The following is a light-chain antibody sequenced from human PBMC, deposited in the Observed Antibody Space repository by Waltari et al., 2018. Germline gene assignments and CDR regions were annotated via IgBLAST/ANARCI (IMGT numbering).Light chain of an antibody. CDR3: QQPKT. CDR1: QDISNY. CDR2: AAF. V-gene: IGKV1-9*01. Sequence: DIQLTQSPSFLSASVVDRVTITCRASQDISNYLAWYQQRPGKAPQLLISAAFSLQSGVPSRFSGSRSGTEFTLTISSLQPEDAATYYCQQPKTFGQGTKVEIK. J-gene: IGKJ1*01.